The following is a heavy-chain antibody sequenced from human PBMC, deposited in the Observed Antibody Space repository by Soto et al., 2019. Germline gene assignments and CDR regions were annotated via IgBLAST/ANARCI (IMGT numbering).Heavy chain of an antibody. V-gene: IGHV4-59*01. Sequence: QVQLLESGPRLAKPSETLSLTCTVSGGSISDYYWSWIRQPPGKGLEWIGYIHYSGSTNYNPSLKSRVTISIDTSKNQFSLKLSSVTAADTAVYYCARVGWTTVGYYFDYWGQGTLVTVSS. CDR1: GGSISDYY. CDR2: IHYSGST. CDR3: ARVGWTTVGYYFDY. J-gene: IGHJ4*02. D-gene: IGHD4-17*01.